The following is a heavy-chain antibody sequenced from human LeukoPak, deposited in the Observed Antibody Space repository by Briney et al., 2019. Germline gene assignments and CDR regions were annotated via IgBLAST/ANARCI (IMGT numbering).Heavy chain of an antibody. V-gene: IGHV5-51*01. J-gene: IGHJ4*02. CDR1: GFSFTSYY. CDR2: IYPGDSFV. CDR3: ARGGIRGYYYDSSGYYSY. D-gene: IGHD3-22*01. Sequence: GESLKISCKGSGFSFTSYYIGWVRQMPGKGLEWMGIIYPGDSFVKYSPSFEGQVTMLVDKSISTAYLQWSSLKASDTAVYYCARGGIRGYYYDSSGYYSYWGQGTLVTVSS.